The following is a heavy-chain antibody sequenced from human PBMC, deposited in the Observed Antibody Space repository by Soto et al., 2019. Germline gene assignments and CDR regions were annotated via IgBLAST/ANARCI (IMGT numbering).Heavy chain of an antibody. CDR2: IVVGRGNT. J-gene: IGHJ3*01. V-gene: IGHV1-58*01. Sequence: QMQLVQSGPEVKKPGTSVKVSCKASGLTYSSAVVQWVRQARGQRLEWIGWIVVGRGNTNYAQDFQERVTINWDMSTTTAYMDLGGLTSEDTAVYYWAAVDSISWVDAFEVWGQGTMVTVSS. D-gene: IGHD2-2*01. CDR1: GLTYSSAV. CDR3: AAVDSISWVDAFEV.